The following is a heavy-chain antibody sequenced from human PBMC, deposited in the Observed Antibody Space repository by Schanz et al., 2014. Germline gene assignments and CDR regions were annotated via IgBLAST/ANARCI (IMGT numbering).Heavy chain of an antibody. D-gene: IGHD1-20*01. CDR1: GGTFNSYT. J-gene: IGHJ4*02. CDR3: ARASRYNWNDFD. Sequence: QVQLVQSGAEVKKPGSSMKVSCKASGGTFNSYTINWVRQAPGQGLEWMGRIIPILGIANYAQKFQGRVTITADKSTSTAYMDVSSLRSEDTAVYYCARASRYNWNDFDWGQGPLVTVSS. V-gene: IGHV1-69*02. CDR2: IIPILGIA.